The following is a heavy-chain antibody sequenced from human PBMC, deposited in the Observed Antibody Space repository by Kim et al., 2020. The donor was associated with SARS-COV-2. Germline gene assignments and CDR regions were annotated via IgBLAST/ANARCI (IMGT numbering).Heavy chain of an antibody. V-gene: IGHV3-23*01. CDR3: ARAAHITLHWFDS. J-gene: IGHJ5*01. Sequence: YYAGALKGRFTISRDNAKHTLYLQMNSLSAEDTAVYYCARAAHITLHWFDSWGQGTLVTVSS. D-gene: IGHD2-21*01.